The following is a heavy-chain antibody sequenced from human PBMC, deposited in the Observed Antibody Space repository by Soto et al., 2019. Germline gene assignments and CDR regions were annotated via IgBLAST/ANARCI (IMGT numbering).Heavy chain of an antibody. J-gene: IGHJ6*02. Sequence: QVQLVQSGAEVKKPGSSVHVSCKASGGTFSSYAISWVRQAPGQGLEWMGGIIPSFGTANYGQKFQGRVTITADESTSTAYMELSSLRSEDTAVYYCARDLSGSYDGGMDVWGQGTTVTVSS. CDR3: ARDLSGSYDGGMDV. CDR2: IIPSFGTA. D-gene: IGHD1-26*01. V-gene: IGHV1-69*01. CDR1: GGTFSSYA.